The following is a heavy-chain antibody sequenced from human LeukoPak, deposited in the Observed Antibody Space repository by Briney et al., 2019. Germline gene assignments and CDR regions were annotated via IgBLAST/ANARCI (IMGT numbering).Heavy chain of an antibody. D-gene: IGHD3-10*01. CDR3: ARGIIYLDY. Sequence: GGSLRLSCEASGFNVSSNYMTWVRQAPGKGLEWVSLICGDGTTDYADSVKGRLHISRHNSKNTLYLQMNSLRAEDTAVYYCARGIIYLDYWGQGTLVTVSS. CDR2: ICGDGTT. J-gene: IGHJ4*02. V-gene: IGHV3-53*04. CDR1: GFNVSSNY.